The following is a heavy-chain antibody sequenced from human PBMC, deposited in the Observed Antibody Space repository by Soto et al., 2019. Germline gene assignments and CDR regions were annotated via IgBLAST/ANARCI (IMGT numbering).Heavy chain of an antibody. CDR2: MFNSGST. Sequence: QLQLQESGPGLVKPLETLSLTCTVSGGSISSSSYYWGWIRQPPGKGLECVGSMFNSGSTYYAPSLKSRLTISVDTSKSQFSLNLRSVTAADTAVYYCARHVTTVTTTYWHFDLWGRGTLVTVSS. V-gene: IGHV4-39*01. CDR1: GGSISSSSYY. CDR3: ARHVTTVTTTYWHFDL. D-gene: IGHD4-17*01. J-gene: IGHJ2*01.